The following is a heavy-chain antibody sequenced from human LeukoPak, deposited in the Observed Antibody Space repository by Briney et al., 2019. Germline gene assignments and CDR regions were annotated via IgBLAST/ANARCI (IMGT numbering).Heavy chain of an antibody. J-gene: IGHJ4*02. CDR2: IYYTGST. V-gene: IGHV4-59*08. D-gene: IGHD3-22*01. CDR1: GGSISSYY. Sequence: SETLSLTCTVSGGSISSYYWSWIRQPPGKGLEWIGHIYYTGSTNYNPSLKSRVTISVDTSKNQFSLKLSSVTAADTAVYYCARMTNYFDSSGYYFLDYWGQGTLVTVSS. CDR3: ARMTNYFDSSGYYFLDY.